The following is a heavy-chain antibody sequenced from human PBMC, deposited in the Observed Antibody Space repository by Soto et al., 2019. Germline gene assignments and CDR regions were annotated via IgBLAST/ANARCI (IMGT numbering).Heavy chain of an antibody. Sequence: VQLVESGGGLVQPGGSLRLSCAASGFTVSSNYMSWVRQAPGQGLEWVSVIYSGGSTYYADSVQGRFTISRDNSKNTLYRQMNSLRAEETAVYYCARGELGIGTYEDWGQGTLVTVAS. CDR3: ARGELGIGTYED. V-gene: IGHV3-66*01. CDR2: IYSGGST. J-gene: IGHJ4*02. D-gene: IGHD7-27*01. CDR1: GFTVSSNY.